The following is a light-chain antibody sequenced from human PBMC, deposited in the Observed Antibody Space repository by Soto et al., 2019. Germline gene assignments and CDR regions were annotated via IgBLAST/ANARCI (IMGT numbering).Light chain of an antibody. CDR2: EVS. CDR1: SSDVGGYNY. CDR3: SSYTSSSTLEV. V-gene: IGLV2-14*01. J-gene: IGLJ1*01. Sequence: QSALTQPASVSGSPGQSITISCTGTSSDVGGYNYVSWYQQHPGKAPKLMIYEVSNRPSGVSNRFSGSKSGNTASLTISGRQAEDGADYYCSSYTSSSTLEVFGTGTKVTVL.